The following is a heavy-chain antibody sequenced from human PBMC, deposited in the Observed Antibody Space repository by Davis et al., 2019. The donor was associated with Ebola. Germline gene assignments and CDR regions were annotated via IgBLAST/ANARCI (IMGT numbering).Heavy chain of an antibody. CDR3: AKDPYLGSLLYYYYGMDV. Sequence: ASVKVSCKASGYTFTSYYMHWVRQAPGQGLEWMGIINPSGGSTSYAQKFQGRVTMTRDTSTSTVYMELSSLRSEDTAVYYCAKDPYLGSLLYYYYGMDVWGQGTTVTVSS. J-gene: IGHJ6*02. D-gene: IGHD7-27*01. V-gene: IGHV1-46*01. CDR2: INPSGGST. CDR1: GYTFTSYY.